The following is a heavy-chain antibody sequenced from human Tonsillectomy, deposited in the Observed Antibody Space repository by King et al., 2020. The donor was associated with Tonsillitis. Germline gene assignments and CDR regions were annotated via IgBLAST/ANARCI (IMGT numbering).Heavy chain of an antibody. CDR2: IYYSGGT. CDR3: ASYHCSGTTCYWGY. J-gene: IGHJ4*02. V-gene: IGHV4-31*03. Sequence: VQLQESGPGLVKPSQTLSLTCSVSGGSISSGGYYWSWIRQHPGKGLEWIGYIYYSGGTYYNPSLKSRVTMSVDTSKNQFSLSLTSVTAPDTAVYFCASYHCSGTTCYWGYWGQGTLVTVSS. D-gene: IGHD2-2*01. CDR1: GGSISSGGYY.